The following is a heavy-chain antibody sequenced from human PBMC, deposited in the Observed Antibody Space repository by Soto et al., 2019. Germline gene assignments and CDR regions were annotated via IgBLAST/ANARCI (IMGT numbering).Heavy chain of an antibody. CDR3: ARVKSSGWYRDAFDI. D-gene: IGHD6-19*01. CDR1: GFTFSSYG. Sequence: VQLVESGGGVVQPGRSLRLSGAASGFTFSSYGMHWVRQAPGKGLEWVAVIWYDGSNKDYADSVKGRFTSSRDNSKNTLYMQMNSLRAEDAAVYYCARVKSSGWYRDAFDIWGQGKMVTVSS. CDR2: IWYDGSNK. J-gene: IGHJ3*02. V-gene: IGHV3-33*01.